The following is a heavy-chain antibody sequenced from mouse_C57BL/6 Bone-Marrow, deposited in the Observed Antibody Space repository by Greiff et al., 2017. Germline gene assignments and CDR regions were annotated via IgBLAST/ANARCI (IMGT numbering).Heavy chain of an antibody. J-gene: IGHJ4*01. D-gene: IGHD1-3*01. CDR2: ISDGGSYT. V-gene: IGHV5-4*01. Sequence: DVMLVESGGGLVKPGGSLKLSCAASGFTFSSYAMSWVRQTPEKRMEWVATISDGGSYTYYPDNVKGRVTISRDNAKNNLYLQMSHLKSEDTAMYYCARDDESFLYYAMDYWGQGTSVTVSS. CDR3: ARDDESFLYYAMDY. CDR1: GFTFSSYA.